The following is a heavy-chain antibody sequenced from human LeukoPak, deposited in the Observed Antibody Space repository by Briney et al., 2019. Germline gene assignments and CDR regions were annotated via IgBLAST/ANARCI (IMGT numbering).Heavy chain of an antibody. CDR3: ATGNYSDRGYFDF. CDR1: GFTFSTYW. CDR2: IKQDASEK. V-gene: IGHV3-7*01. Sequence: GGPLRLSCAASGFTFSTYWMNWVRQAPGKGLEWVVNIKQDASEKYYVDSVKGRFTISRDNAKNSLYLQMNSLRAEDTAVYYCATGNYSDRGYFDFWGQGTLVTVSS. D-gene: IGHD3-22*01. J-gene: IGHJ4*02.